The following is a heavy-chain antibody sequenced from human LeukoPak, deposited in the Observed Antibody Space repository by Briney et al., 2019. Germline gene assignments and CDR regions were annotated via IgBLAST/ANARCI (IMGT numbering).Heavy chain of an antibody. CDR1: GYTFTSYG. CDR2: ISAYNGNT. D-gene: IGHD1-26*01. J-gene: IGHJ4*02. Sequence: ASVKVSCKASGYTFTSYGISWVRQAPGQGLEWMGWISAYNGNTNYAQKLQGRVTMTTDTSTSTAYMELRSLRSDDTAVYYCARARVSGSYYAPFFDYWGQGTLVTVSS. CDR3: ARARVSGSYYAPFFDY. V-gene: IGHV1-18*01.